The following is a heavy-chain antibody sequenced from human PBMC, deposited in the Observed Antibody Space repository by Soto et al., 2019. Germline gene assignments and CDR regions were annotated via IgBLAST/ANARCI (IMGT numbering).Heavy chain of an antibody. CDR2: ISYDGSNK. CDR1: GFTFSSYG. J-gene: IGHJ6*02. V-gene: IGHV3-30*18. CDR3: AKDSRSCTNGVCYQSDYYYYGMDV. D-gene: IGHD2-8*01. Sequence: GGSLRLSCAASGFTFSSYGMHWVRQAPGKGLEWVAVISYDGSNKYYADSVKGRFTISRDNSKNTLYLQMNSLRAEDTAVYYCAKDSRSCTNGVCYQSDYYYYGMDVWSQGTTVTVSS.